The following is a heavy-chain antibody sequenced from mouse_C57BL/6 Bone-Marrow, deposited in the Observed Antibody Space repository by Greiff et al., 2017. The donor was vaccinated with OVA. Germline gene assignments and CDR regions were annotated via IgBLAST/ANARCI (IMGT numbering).Heavy chain of an antibody. CDR1: GYTFTSYW. V-gene: IGHV1-50*01. J-gene: IGHJ2*01. CDR2: IDPSDSYT. D-gene: IGHD3-3*01. Sequence: VQLQQPGAELVKPGASVKLSCQASGYTFTSYWLPWVQPRPGPGLALIGEIDPSDSYTNYNQKFKGKATLTVDTSSSTAYMQLSSLTSEDSAVYYCARGRAEGYWGQGTTLTVSS. CDR3: ARGRAEGY.